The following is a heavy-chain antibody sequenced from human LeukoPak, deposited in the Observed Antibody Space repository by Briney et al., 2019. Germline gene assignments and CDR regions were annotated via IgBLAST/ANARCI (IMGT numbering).Heavy chain of an antibody. CDR1: GYTFTSYG. J-gene: IGHJ3*02. CDR2: IIPIFGTA. CDR3: ARVGHYYDSSGYYDAFDI. Sequence: SVKVSCKASGYTFTSYGISWVRQAPGQGLEWMGGIIPIFGTANYAQKFQGRVTITADESTSTAYMELSSLRSEDTAVYYCARVGHYYDSSGYYDAFDIWGQGTMVTVSS. D-gene: IGHD3-22*01. V-gene: IGHV1-69*13.